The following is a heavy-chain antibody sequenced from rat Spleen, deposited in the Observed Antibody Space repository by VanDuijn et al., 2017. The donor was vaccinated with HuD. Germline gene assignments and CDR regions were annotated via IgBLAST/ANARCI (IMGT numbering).Heavy chain of an antibody. V-gene: IGHV5-29*01. CDR3: ARGFTVAVF. J-gene: IGHJ2*01. Sequence: EVQLVESDGGLVQPGRSLKLSCAASGFTFSNYGMAWVRQAPTKGLEWVATISYDGSSTYYRDSVKGRFTISRDSAKSTLYLQMDSLRSEDTATYYCARGFTVAVFWGQGVMVTVSA. D-gene: IGHD1-2*01. CDR1: GFTFSNYG. CDR2: ISYDGSST.